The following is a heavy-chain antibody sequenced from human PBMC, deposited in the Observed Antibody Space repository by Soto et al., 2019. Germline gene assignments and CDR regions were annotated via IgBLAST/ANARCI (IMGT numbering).Heavy chain of an antibody. Sequence: GGSLRLSCAASGFTFSSYDMHWVRQATGKGLEWVSAIGTAGDTYYPGSVKGRFTISRENAKNSLYLQMNSLRAGDTAVYYCARGGYCSSTSCYTYGSGSILPTHFDYWGQGTLVTVSS. CDR1: GFTFSSYD. CDR3: ARGGYCSSTSCYTYGSGSILPTHFDY. J-gene: IGHJ4*02. CDR2: IGTAGDT. V-gene: IGHV3-13*01. D-gene: IGHD2-2*02.